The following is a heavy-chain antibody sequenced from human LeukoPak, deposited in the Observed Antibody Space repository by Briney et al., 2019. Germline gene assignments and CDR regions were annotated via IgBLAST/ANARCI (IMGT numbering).Heavy chain of an antibody. D-gene: IGHD3-3*01. CDR1: GFTFSSYA. J-gene: IGHJ4*02. CDR2: IGRGGST. V-gene: IGHV3-23*01. Sequence: TGGSLRLSCAASGFTFSSYAMSWVRQPPGKGLEWVSAIGRGGSTYYADSGKGRFTISRDNSKNTLYLQMKSLRAGETAVYFCAKDFWSGYCPNYWGQGTLVSVSS. CDR3: AKDFWSGYCPNY.